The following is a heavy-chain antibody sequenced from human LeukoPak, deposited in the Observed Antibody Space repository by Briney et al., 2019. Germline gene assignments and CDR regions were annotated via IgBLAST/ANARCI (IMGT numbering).Heavy chain of an antibody. CDR1: GFTFSTYA. V-gene: IGHV3-64D*09. CDR2: ISSNGRNT. CDR3: VKRSGLYFDY. Sequence: PGGSLRLSCSASGFTFSTYAIHWVRQPPGKGLEYVSGISSNGRNTYNADSVKGRFIISRDNSKNTVNLQMSSLRAEDTAVYCCVKRSGLYFDYWGQGILVTVSS. J-gene: IGHJ4*02. D-gene: IGHD1-26*01.